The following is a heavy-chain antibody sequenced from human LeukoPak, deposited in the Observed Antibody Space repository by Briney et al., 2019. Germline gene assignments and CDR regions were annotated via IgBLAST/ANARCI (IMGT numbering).Heavy chain of an antibody. CDR2: IYSGGST. CDR1: WFTVSSNY. Sequence: PGGSLRLSCAASWFTVSSNYMSWVRQAPGKWLEWVSVIYSGGSTYYAESVKGRFTISRDNSKNTLYLQMNSLRAEDTAVYYCARALEVVPRNAFDIWGQGTMVTVSS. CDR3: ARALEVVPRNAFDI. V-gene: IGHV3-53*01. D-gene: IGHD2-15*01. J-gene: IGHJ3*02.